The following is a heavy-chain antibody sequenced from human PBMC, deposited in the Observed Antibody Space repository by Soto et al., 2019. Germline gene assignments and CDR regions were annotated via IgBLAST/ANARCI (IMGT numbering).Heavy chain of an antibody. V-gene: IGHV3-15*01. CDR1: GFTFSNAW. J-gene: IGHJ4*02. Sequence: LRLSCSASGFTFSNAWMSWVRQAPGKGLEWVGRIKIKTDGGTTDYAAPVKGRFTISRDDSKNTLYLQMNSLKTEDTAVYYCTTPNMTQANWGQGTLVTVSS. CDR3: TTPNMTQAN. CDR2: IKIKTDGGTT.